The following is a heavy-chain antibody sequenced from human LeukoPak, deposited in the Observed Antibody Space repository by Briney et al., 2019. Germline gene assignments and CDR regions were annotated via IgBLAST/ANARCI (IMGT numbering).Heavy chain of an antibody. J-gene: IGHJ6*03. D-gene: IGHD6-19*01. CDR1: GGSFSGYY. CDR3: ARGRYSSGRTYYYYYYMDV. Sequence: SETLSLTCAVYGGSFSGYYWSWIRQPPGKGLEWIGEINHSGSTNYNPSLKSRVTISVDTSKNQFSLKLSSVTAADTAVYYCARGRYSSGRTYYYYYYMDVWGKGTTVTVSS. CDR2: INHSGST. V-gene: IGHV4-34*01.